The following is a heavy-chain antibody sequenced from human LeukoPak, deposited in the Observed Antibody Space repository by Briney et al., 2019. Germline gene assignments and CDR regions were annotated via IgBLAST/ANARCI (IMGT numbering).Heavy chain of an antibody. CDR3: AKHYGYDYFDY. D-gene: IGHD3-10*01. CDR1: GLTFSSYG. V-gene: IGHV3-23*01. Sequence: GGTLRLSCAASGLTFSSYGMSWVRQAPGRGLEWVSAISTTGGTTYYADSVRGRFTISRDNSRNTLYLQMNSLRAEDTAIYYCAKHYGYDYFDYWGQGTLVTVSS. CDR2: ISTTGGTT. J-gene: IGHJ4*02.